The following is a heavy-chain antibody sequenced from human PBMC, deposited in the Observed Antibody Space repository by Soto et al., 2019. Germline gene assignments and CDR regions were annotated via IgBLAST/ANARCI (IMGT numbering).Heavy chain of an antibody. CDR3: ARVLTRIKYYYDSSGYYPAAFDI. CDR1: GYTFTSYA. Sequence: GASVKVSCKASGYTFTSYAMHWVRQAPGQRLEWMRWINAGNGNTKYSQKFQGRVTITRDTSASTAYMELSSLRSEDTAVYYCARVLTRIKYYYDSSGYYPAAFDIWGQGTMVTVSS. CDR2: INAGNGNT. V-gene: IGHV1-3*01. D-gene: IGHD3-22*01. J-gene: IGHJ3*02.